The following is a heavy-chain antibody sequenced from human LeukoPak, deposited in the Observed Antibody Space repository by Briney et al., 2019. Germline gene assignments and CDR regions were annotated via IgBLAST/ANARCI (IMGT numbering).Heavy chain of an antibody. CDR2: IYYSGST. D-gene: IGHD3-10*01. V-gene: IGHV4-30-4*01. J-gene: IGHJ4*02. CDR1: GGSISSGDYY. CDR3: ARESSGEYYFDY. Sequence: SQTLSLTCTVSGGSISSGDYYWSWLRQPPGKGLEWIGYIYYSGSTYYNPSLKSRVTISVDTSKNQFSLKLSSVTAADTAVYYCARESSGEYYFDYWGQGTLVTVSS.